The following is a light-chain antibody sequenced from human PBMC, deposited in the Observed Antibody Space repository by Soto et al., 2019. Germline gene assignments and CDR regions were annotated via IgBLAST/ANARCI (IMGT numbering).Light chain of an antibody. CDR1: SSDVGGYNY. V-gene: IGLV2-14*01. CDR2: EVS. J-gene: IGLJ1*01. CDR3: TSYTSISLYV. Sequence: QSALTQPASVSGSPGQSITIPCTGTSSDVGGYNYVSWYQQHPGKAPKLMIYEVSNRPSGVSNRFSGSKSGNTASLTISGLQAVDEADYYCTSYTSISLYVFGTGTKV.